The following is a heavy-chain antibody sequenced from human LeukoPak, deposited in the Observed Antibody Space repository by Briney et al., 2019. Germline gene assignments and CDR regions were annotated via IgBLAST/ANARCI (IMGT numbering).Heavy chain of an antibody. CDR1: GFTISSYS. V-gene: IGHV3-21*01. D-gene: IGHD1-14*01. CDR2: ISSSSSYI. Sequence: PGGSLRLSCAASGFTISSYSMNWVRQAPGKGLEWVSSISSSSSYIYYADSVKGRFTISRDNAKNSLYLQMNSLRAEDTAAYYSARVAENHFDYWGQGTLVTVSS. CDR3: ARVAENHFDY. J-gene: IGHJ4*02.